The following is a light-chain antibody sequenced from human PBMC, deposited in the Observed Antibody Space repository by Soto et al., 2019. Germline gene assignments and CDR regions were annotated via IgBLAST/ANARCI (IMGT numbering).Light chain of an antibody. CDR1: QSISSW. Sequence: DIQMTQSPSTLSASVGDRVTITCRASQSISSWLAWYQQKPGKAPKLLIYDASSLESGVPSRFSGSGSGTEFTPTISSLQPDDFATSYCQQYNSYSPYTFGQGTKLEIK. CDR2: DAS. CDR3: QQYNSYSPYT. J-gene: IGKJ2*01. V-gene: IGKV1-5*01.